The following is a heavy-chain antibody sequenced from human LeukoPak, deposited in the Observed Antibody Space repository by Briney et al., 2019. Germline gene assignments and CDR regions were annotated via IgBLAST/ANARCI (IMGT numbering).Heavy chain of an antibody. J-gene: IGHJ4*02. CDR1: GLTFSSYD. D-gene: IGHD2-2*01. CDR3: LDPALFDR. CDR2: ISGSGDRT. Sequence: GGSLRLSCAVSGLTFSSYDMSWVRQAPVKGLEWVSGISGSGDRTYYADSVRGRFTISRDNSKNTVDLQMNSLRAEDTAVYYCLDPALFDRWGQGTLVTVSS. V-gene: IGHV3-23*01.